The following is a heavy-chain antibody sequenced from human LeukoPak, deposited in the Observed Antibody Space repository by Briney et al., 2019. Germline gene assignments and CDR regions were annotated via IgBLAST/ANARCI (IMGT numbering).Heavy chain of an antibody. J-gene: IGHJ5*02. CDR2: INSDGSST. CDR3: ATLRLIVVVPAATVWFDP. V-gene: IGHV3-74*01. CDR1: GFTFSSYW. Sequence: GGSLRLSCAASGFTFSSYWMHWVRQAPGKGLVWVSRINSDGSSTSYADSVKGRFTISRDHAKNMLYLQMNSLRAEDTAVYYCATLRLIVVVPAATVWFDPWGQGTLVAVSS. D-gene: IGHD2-2*01.